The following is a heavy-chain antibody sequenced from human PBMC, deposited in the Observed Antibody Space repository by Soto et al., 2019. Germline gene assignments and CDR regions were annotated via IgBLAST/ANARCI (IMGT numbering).Heavy chain of an antibody. Sequence: GSLRLSCAASGFTFSSYGMHWVRQAPGKGLEWVAVIWYDGSNKYYADSVKGRFTISRDNSKNTLYLQMNSLRAEDTAVYYCARDRVKDGWADYYYGMDVWGQGTTVTVSS. V-gene: IGHV3-33*01. J-gene: IGHJ6*02. CDR2: IWYDGSNK. CDR3: ARDRVKDGWADYYYGMDV. D-gene: IGHD3-10*01. CDR1: GFTFSSYG.